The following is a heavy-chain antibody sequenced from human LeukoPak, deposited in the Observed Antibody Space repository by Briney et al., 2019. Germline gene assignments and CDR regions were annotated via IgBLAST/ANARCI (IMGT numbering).Heavy chain of an antibody. CDR1: GFTFGTSA. Sequence: GRSLRLSCADSGFTFGTSAMHWARQAPGKGLEWVAVVSFDGSNEKYADSVRGRFTISRENSKKMLYLQMNSLSREDTAVYYCVRGVGYTLLSWGQGTLVTVSS. D-gene: IGHD1-1*01. CDR2: VSFDGSNE. CDR3: VRGVGYTLLS. V-gene: IGHV3-30-3*01. J-gene: IGHJ5*02.